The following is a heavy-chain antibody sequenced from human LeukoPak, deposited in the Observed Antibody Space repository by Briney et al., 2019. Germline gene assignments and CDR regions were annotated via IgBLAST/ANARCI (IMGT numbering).Heavy chain of an antibody. D-gene: IGHD3-10*02. CDR3: AELGITMIGGV. J-gene: IGHJ6*04. CDR1: GFTFSSYE. Sequence: GGSLRLSCAASGFTFSSYEMNWVRQAPGKGLGWVSYISSSDSTIYYADSVKGRFTISRDNAKNSLYLQMNSLRAEGTAVYYCAELGITMIGGVWGKGTTVTISS. CDR2: ISSSDSTI. V-gene: IGHV3-48*03.